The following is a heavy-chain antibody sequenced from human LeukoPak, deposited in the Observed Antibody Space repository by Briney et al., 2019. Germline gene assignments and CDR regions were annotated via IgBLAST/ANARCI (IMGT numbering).Heavy chain of an antibody. CDR3: AKDRKYYDSSGYYYFDY. V-gene: IGHV3-30*02. J-gene: IGHJ4*02. D-gene: IGHD3-22*01. CDR1: GSTFSSYG. Sequence: PGGSLRLSCAASGSTFSSYGMHWVRQAPGKGLEWVAFIRYDGSNKYYADSVKGRFTISRDNSKNTLYLQMNSLRAEDTAVYYCAKDRKYYDSSGYYYFDYWGQGTLVTVSS. CDR2: IRYDGSNK.